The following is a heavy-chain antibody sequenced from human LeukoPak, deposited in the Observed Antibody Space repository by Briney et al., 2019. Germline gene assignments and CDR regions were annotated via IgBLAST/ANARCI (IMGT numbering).Heavy chain of an antibody. J-gene: IGHJ3*02. Sequence: GASVKVSCKASGGTFSSYAISWVRQAPRQGLEWMGGIIPIFGTANYAQKFQGRVTITADKSTSTAYMELSSLRSEDTAVYYCARDYRTIFGVVTDAFDIWGQGTMVTVSS. V-gene: IGHV1-69*06. D-gene: IGHD3-3*01. CDR3: ARDYRTIFGVVTDAFDI. CDR1: GGTFSSYA. CDR2: IIPIFGTA.